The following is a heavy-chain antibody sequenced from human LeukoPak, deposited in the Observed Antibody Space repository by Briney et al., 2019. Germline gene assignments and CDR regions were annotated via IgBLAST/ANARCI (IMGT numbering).Heavy chain of an antibody. J-gene: IGHJ4*02. D-gene: IGHD2-15*01. V-gene: IGHV3-23*01. CDR2: TSGSGDDT. Sequence: GGSLRLSCVASGFTFSSYGMSWVRQAPGKGLEWVLSTSGSGDDTYYADSVKGRFTLSRDNSKNTLYLQMNSLRADDTAVYYCAKKRSSGGATQFDYWGQGTLVTVSS. CDR1: GFTFSSYG. CDR3: AKKRSSGGATQFDY.